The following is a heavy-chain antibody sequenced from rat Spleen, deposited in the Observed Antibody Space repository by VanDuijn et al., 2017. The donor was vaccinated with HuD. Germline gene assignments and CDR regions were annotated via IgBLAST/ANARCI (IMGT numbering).Heavy chain of an antibody. J-gene: IGHJ2*01. Sequence: EVQLVESGGGLVQPGRSLKLSCAASGFTFSDYYMAWVRQAPGKGLEWVASISKAGGSIYYPDSVKGRFTISRDNAKSTLYLQMNSLRSEDTATYYCTTGYPQILYFDYWGQGVMVTVSS. D-gene: IGHD2-1*01. CDR1: GFTFSDYY. CDR3: TTGYPQILYFDY. CDR2: ISKAGGSI. V-gene: IGHV5-20*01.